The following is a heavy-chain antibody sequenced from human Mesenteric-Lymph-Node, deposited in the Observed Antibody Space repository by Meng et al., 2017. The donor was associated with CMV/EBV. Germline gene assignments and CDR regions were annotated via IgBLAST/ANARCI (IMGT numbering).Heavy chain of an antibody. D-gene: IGHD2-21*02. CDR1: AFNFASYG. V-gene: IGHV3-30*02. Sequence: GGSLRLSCAASAFNFASYGMHWVRQSPGTGLEWVSFIRYDGTNTYYADSVKGRFTISRDNSKNTLYLQMNSLRVEDTAIYYCAKDHDLVTGKDYYYAMDVWGQGTTVTVSS. CDR2: IRYDGTNT. J-gene: IGHJ6*02. CDR3: AKDHDLVTGKDYYYAMDV.